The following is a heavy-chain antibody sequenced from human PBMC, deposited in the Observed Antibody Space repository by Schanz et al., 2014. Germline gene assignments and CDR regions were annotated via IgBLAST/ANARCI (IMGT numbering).Heavy chain of an antibody. J-gene: IGHJ4*02. V-gene: IGHV3-23*01. Sequence: DVHLLESGGGLVQPGGSLRLSCAASEFTFSTDAMSWVRQAPGKGLEWLAVISASGGNTYYADSVKGRFTISRDNSKNTLYLQMNSLRAEDTAVYYCARDRDRSEWRGEYFDAWGQGTLVTVAS. D-gene: IGHD3-9*01. CDR3: ARDRDRSEWRGEYFDA. CDR2: ISASGGNT. CDR1: EFTFSTDA.